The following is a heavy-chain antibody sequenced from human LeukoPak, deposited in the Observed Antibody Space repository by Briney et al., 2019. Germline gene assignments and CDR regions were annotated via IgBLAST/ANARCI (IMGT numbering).Heavy chain of an antibody. J-gene: IGHJ4*02. V-gene: IGHV4-59*02. D-gene: IGHD3-16*01. Sequence: SETLSLTCTVSSASVSSYYWSWVRQPPGGGLEWIGYISNSGSPSYNPSFKSRVTFSADTSKNHLSLKLNSVTPADTAVYFCARGGAGPLRDWGQGTLVTVSS. CDR1: SASVSSYY. CDR3: ARGGAGPLRD. CDR2: ISNSGSP.